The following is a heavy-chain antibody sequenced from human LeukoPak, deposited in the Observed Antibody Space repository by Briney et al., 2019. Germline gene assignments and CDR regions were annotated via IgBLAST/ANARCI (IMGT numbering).Heavy chain of an antibody. Sequence: PGGSLRLSCAASGFTVSNKYMSWVRQAPGKGLEWVSIIYSGGDTYYADAVKGRFTISRDNSKNTLYLQMNSLRAEDTAVYYCARDGYGFYYYGMDVWGQGTTVTVSS. J-gene: IGHJ6*02. CDR1: GFTVSNKY. V-gene: IGHV3-53*01. CDR3: ARDGYGFYYYGMDV. CDR2: IYSGGDT. D-gene: IGHD3-10*01.